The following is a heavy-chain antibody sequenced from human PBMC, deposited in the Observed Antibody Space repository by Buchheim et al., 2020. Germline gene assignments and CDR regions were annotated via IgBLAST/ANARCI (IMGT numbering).Heavy chain of an antibody. D-gene: IGHD2-15*01. V-gene: IGHV3-11*04. CDR1: GFIFSDYY. CDR3: AREGYCSGGSCYGYYYGMDV. CDR2: ISASGATR. Sequence: QVHLVESGGGLVKPGESLRLSCAASGFIFSDYYMSWIRQAPGKGLEWVSYISASGATRHYADSVKGRFTISRDNAKNSLYLQMNSLRAEDTAVYYCAREGYCSGGSCYGYYYGMDVWGQGTT. J-gene: IGHJ6*02.